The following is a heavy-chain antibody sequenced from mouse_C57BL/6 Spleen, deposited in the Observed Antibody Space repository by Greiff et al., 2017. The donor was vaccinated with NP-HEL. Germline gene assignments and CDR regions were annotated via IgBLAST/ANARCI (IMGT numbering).Heavy chain of an antibody. CDR1: GFTFSSYG. CDR2: ISSGGSYT. CDR3: ARHGLGRDWFAY. Sequence: EVQLVESGGDLVKPGGSLKLSCAASGFTFSSYGMSWVRQTPDKRLEWVATISSGGSYTYYPDSVKGRFTISRDNAKNTLYLQMSSLKSEDTAKYYCARHGLGRDWFAYWGQGTLVTVSA. V-gene: IGHV5-6*01. D-gene: IGHD4-1*01. J-gene: IGHJ3*01.